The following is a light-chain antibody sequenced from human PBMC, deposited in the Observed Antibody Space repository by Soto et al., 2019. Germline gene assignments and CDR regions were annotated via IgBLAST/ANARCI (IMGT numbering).Light chain of an antibody. J-gene: IGKJ4*01. V-gene: IGKV3-11*01. CDR1: QSVSKY. CDR2: DAS. Sequence: EIVLTQSPATLSLSPGERATLSCRASQSVSKYLAWYQQKPGQAPRLLIHDASNRATGIPARFSGSWSGTDFTLTISSLEPEDVGVYYCKQRSNGPQITFGGGTKVEIK. CDR3: KQRSNGPQIT.